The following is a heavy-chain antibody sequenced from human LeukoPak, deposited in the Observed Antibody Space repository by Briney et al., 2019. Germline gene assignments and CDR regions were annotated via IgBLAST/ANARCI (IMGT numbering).Heavy chain of an antibody. Sequence: GGSLRLSCVVSGFTFSDYHMNWVRQAPGKGLEWVSSISTSNSYIYYADSVKGRFTISRDNSKNTLYLQMNSLRAEDTAVYYCVGTYYYDSSGPHWGQGTLVTVSS. J-gene: IGHJ4*02. CDR2: ISTSNSYI. CDR1: GFTFSDYH. D-gene: IGHD3-22*01. CDR3: VGTYYYDSSGPH. V-gene: IGHV3-21*01.